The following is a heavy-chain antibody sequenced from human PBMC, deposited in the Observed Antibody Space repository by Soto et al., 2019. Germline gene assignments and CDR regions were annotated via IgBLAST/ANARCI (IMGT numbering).Heavy chain of an antibody. CDR1: GGTFSSYA. D-gene: IGHD2-21*02. Sequence: QVQLVQSGAEVKKPGSSVKVSCKASGGTFSSYAISWVRQAPGQGLEWMGGIIPIFGTANYAQKFQGRVTITADESTSTADMELSSLRSEDTAVYYCARGPAYCGGDCYSFDYYYCGMDVWGQGTTVTVSS. V-gene: IGHV1-69*12. CDR2: IIPIFGTA. J-gene: IGHJ6*02. CDR3: ARGPAYCGGDCYSFDYYYCGMDV.